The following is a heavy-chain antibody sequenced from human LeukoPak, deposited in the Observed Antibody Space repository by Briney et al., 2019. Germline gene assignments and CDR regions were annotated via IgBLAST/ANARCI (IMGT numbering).Heavy chain of an antibody. Sequence: SETLSLTCTVSGGSISSYYWSWIRQPPGKGLEWIGYIYYSGSTNYNPSLKSRVTIPVDTSKNQFSLKLSSVTAADTAVYYCARHSRTYDYVWGSPLRYFDYWGQGTLVTVSS. CDR3: ARHSRTYDYVWGSPLRYFDY. CDR1: GGSISSYY. V-gene: IGHV4-59*08. CDR2: IYYSGST. J-gene: IGHJ4*02. D-gene: IGHD3-16*01.